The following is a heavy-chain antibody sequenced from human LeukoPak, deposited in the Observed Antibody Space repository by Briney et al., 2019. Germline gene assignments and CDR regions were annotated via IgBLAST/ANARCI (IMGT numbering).Heavy chain of an antibody. CDR1: GFTFRNYA. CDR2: IIDSAGFT. CDR3: AKIDWIDYYSYHGVDV. J-gene: IGHJ6*02. D-gene: IGHD1-1*01. Sequence: PGGSLRLSCAASGFTFRNYAMTWVRQAPGKGLEWVSLIIDSAGFTSYAESVKGRFTISRDNAKNTLFLQMNSLRADDTAVYFCAKIDWIDYYSYHGVDVWGQGTTVIVSS. V-gene: IGHV3-23*01.